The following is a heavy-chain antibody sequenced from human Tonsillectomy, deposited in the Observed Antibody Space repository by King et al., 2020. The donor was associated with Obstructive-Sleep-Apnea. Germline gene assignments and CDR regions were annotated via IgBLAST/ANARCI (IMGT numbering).Heavy chain of an antibody. CDR3: ARDPGISAYDGDY. Sequence: QLVQSGAEVKKPGASVKVSCEASGYTFTAYFIHWVRQAPGQGLEWMGWVNPNSGGTNSAQKFQGRVTMTRDTSISTVYMELSRLRSDDTAVYYCARDPGISAYDGDYWGQGTLVTVSS. CDR1: GYTFTAYF. CDR2: VNPNSGGT. J-gene: IGHJ4*02. V-gene: IGHV1-2*02. D-gene: IGHD5-12*01.